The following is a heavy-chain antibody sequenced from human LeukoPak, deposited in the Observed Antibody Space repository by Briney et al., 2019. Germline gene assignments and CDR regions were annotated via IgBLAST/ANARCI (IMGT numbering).Heavy chain of an antibody. CDR3: ARDHSGSYTGGDAFDI. Sequence: KPGGSLRLSCAASGFTFSSYSMNWVRQAPGKGLEWVSSISSSSSYIYYADSVKGRFTISRDNAKNSLYLQMNSLRAEDTAVYYCARDHSGSYTGGDAFDIWGQGTMVTVSS. CDR2: ISSSSSYI. J-gene: IGHJ3*02. D-gene: IGHD1-26*01. V-gene: IGHV3-21*01. CDR1: GFTFSSYS.